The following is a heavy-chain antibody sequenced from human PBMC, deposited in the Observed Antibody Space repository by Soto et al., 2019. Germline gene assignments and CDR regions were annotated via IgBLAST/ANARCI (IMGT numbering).Heavy chain of an antibody. CDR1: GYTFSSFG. V-gene: IGHV1-18*04. J-gene: IGHJ4*02. CDR3: TRDLFFTSTSTVTTDAF. D-gene: IGHD4-17*01. Sequence: VELVQSGAEVKKPGASVRVSCKASGYTFSSFGLSWVRQAPGQVPEWMGWISPETGKTEYSHKFQGRVNMTTDTSTRTLFLDLGSLTSDDTAVYYCTRDLFFTSTSTVTTDAFWGQGTLVTVSS. CDR2: ISPETGKT.